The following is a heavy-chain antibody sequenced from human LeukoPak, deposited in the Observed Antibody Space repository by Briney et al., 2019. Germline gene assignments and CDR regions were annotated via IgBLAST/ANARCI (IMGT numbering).Heavy chain of an antibody. Sequence: PSETLSLTCTVSGGSISSYYWSWIRQPPGKGLEWIGYIYYSGSTNYNPSLKSRVTISVDTSKNQFSLKLSSVTAADTAVYYCARRNSGYAFDIWGQGTMVTVSS. J-gene: IGHJ3*02. CDR2: IYYSGST. D-gene: IGHD4-23*01. CDR3: ARRNSGYAFDI. CDR1: GGSISSYY. V-gene: IGHV4-59*08.